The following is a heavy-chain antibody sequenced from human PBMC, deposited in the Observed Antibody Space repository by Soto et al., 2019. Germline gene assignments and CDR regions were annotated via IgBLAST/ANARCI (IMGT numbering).Heavy chain of an antibody. D-gene: IGHD6-19*01. CDR2: MNPNSGNT. CDR3: ARGRSSGWRNWFDP. CDR1: GYTSTSYD. Sequence: ASVKVSCKASGYTSTSYDINWVRQATGQGLEWMGWMNPNSGNTGYAQKFQGRVTMTRNTSISTAYMELSSLRSEDTAVYYCARGRSSGWRNWFDPWGQGTLVTAPQ. V-gene: IGHV1-8*01. J-gene: IGHJ5*02.